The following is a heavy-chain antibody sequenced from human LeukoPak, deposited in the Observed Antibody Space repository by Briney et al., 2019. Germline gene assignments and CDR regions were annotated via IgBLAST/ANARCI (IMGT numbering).Heavy chain of an antibody. D-gene: IGHD4-23*01. J-gene: IGHJ4*02. V-gene: IGHV1-69*13. CDR3: ARGWLAETTVVTPYNY. Sequence: SVKVSCKASGGTFSSYDISWVRQAPGQGLEWMGGITPMFGTAKYAQKFQGRVTITAVESMSTAYMELCSLRSEDTAVYYCARGWLAETTVVTPYNYWGQGTLVTVSS. CDR2: ITPMFGTA. CDR1: GGTFSSYD.